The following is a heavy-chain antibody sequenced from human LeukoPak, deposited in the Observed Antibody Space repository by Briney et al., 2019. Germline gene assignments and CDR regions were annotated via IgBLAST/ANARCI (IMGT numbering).Heavy chain of an antibody. CDR1: GYTLTELS. D-gene: IGHD6-6*01. CDR3: ARTIGIAARADY. V-gene: IGHV1-24*01. CDR2: FDPEDGET. J-gene: IGHJ4*02. Sequence: ASVKVSCKVSGYTLTELSMHWVRQAPGKGLEWMGGFDPEDGETIYAQKFQGRVTMTEDTSTDTAYMELSSLRSEDTAVYYCARTIGIAARADYWGQGTLVTVSS.